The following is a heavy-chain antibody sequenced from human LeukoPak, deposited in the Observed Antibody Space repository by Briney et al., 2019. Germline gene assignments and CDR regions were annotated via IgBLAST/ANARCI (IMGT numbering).Heavy chain of an antibody. D-gene: IGHD5-12*01. Sequence: SEILSLTCTVSGGSISSYYWSWIRQPPGKGLEWIGYIYYSGSTNYNPSLKSRVTISVDTSKNQFSLKLSSVTAADTAVYYCASNIVATVGDAFDIWGQGTMVTVSS. J-gene: IGHJ3*02. CDR2: IYYSGST. V-gene: IGHV4-59*08. CDR1: GGSISSYY. CDR3: ASNIVATVGDAFDI.